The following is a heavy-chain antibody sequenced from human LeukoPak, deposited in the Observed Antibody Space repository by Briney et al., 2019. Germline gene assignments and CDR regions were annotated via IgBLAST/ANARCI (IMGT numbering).Heavy chain of an antibody. D-gene: IGHD3-3*01. CDR3: ARDGFLAVDY. J-gene: IGHJ4*02. CDR2: IYTSGST. V-gene: IGHV4-4*07. Sequence: PSETLSLTCTVSGGSISRYYWSWIRQPAGKGLEWIGRIYTSGSTNYNPSLKSRVTMSVDTSKNQFSLKLTSMTAADTAVYYCARDGFLAVDYWGQGTLVTVSS. CDR1: GGSISRYY.